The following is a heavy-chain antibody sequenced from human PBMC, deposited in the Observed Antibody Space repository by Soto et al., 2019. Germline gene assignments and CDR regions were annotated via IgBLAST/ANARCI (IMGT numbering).Heavy chain of an antibody. CDR1: GCSISSGGYY. V-gene: IGHV4-31*03. J-gene: IGHJ4*02. Sequence: SETLSLTCTVSGCSISSGGYYWSWIRQHPGKGLEWIGYIYYSGSTYYNPSLKSRVTISVDTSKNQFSLKLSSVTAADTAVYYCARASYGDFDYWGQGTLVTVSS. CDR2: IYYSGST. D-gene: IGHD4-17*01. CDR3: ARASYGDFDY.